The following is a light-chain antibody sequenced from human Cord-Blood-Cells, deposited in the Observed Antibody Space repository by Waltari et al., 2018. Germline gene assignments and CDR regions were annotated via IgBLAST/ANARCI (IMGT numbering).Light chain of an antibody. CDR1: SRDVGGYNY. V-gene: IGLV2-11*01. CDR3: CSYAGSYTLV. J-gene: IGLJ3*02. Sequence: QSALTQPRPVSGSPGQSVTISCTGTSRDVGGYNYVPLYQQHPGKAPKLMIYDVSKRPSGVPDRFSGSKSGNTASLTISGLQAEDEADYYCCSYAGSYTLVFGGGTKLTVL. CDR2: DVS.